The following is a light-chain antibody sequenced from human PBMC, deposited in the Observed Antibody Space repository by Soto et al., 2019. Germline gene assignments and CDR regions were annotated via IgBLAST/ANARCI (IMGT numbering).Light chain of an antibody. CDR3: QQYNNWPPYT. V-gene: IGKV3-15*01. J-gene: IGKJ2*01. Sequence: EIVMTQSPATLSVSPGERVTLSVRASQSVNDNLAWYQQKPGQAPRLLIYDASTRATGIPVRFSGSGSGTEFTLTISGLQSEDFAVYYCQQYNNWPPYTFGQGTKLEIK. CDR1: QSVNDN. CDR2: DAS.